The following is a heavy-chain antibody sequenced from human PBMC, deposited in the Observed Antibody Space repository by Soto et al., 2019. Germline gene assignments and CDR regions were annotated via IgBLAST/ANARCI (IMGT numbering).Heavy chain of an antibody. Sequence: EVQLLESGGGLVQPGGSLRLSCAGSGFTFINYAMNWVRQAPGKGLEWVSTISGGGDAPFFADSVRGRFTISRDNSKNTVTLRMNNLGVDDTAVYFCARKVPGSTSRPDYWYFELWGRGTLVTVSS. V-gene: IGHV3-23*01. D-gene: IGHD3-10*01. CDR2: ISGGGDAP. CDR3: ARKVPGSTSRPDYWYFEL. CDR1: GFTFINYA. J-gene: IGHJ2*01.